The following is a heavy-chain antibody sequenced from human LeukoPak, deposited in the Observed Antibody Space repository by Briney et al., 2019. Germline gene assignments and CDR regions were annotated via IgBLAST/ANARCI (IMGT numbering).Heavy chain of an antibody. CDR1: GYIFISYY. CDR3: ASVYQHGMDV. V-gene: IGHV1-46*01. CDR2: VNPSSISA. J-gene: IGHJ6*02. D-gene: IGHD2-2*01. Sequence: ASVKVSCKASGYIFISYYIHWVRQAPGQGLEWMGIVNPSSISASYAQKFQGRVTMTRDTSTSTVSMELSSLRSDDTAVYYCASVYQHGMDVWGQGTTVTVSS.